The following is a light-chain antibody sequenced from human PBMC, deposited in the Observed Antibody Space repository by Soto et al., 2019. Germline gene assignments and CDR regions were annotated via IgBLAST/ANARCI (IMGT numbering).Light chain of an antibody. Sequence: EIVMTQSPATLSVSPGERATLSCRASQSVNSNLAWYQQESGQPPRLLIYGASSRATGIPDRFSGSGSGTDFTLTISRLEPEDFAVYYCQQYGSSPWTFGQGTKVDIK. CDR3: QQYGSSPWT. CDR2: GAS. J-gene: IGKJ1*01. CDR1: QSVNSN. V-gene: IGKV3-20*01.